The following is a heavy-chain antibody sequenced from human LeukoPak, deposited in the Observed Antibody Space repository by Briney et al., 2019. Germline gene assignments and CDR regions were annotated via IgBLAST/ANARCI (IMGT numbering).Heavy chain of an antibody. Sequence: GGSLRLSCTTSGFTFGDYAMSWVRQAPGKGLEWVGFIRSKAYGGTTEYAASVKGRFTISRDDSKSIAYLQMNSLKTEDTAVYYCQTYYYDSSGHYYIDQWGQGTLVTVPS. CDR3: QTYYYDSSGHYYIDQ. CDR2: IRSKAYGGTT. V-gene: IGHV3-49*04. J-gene: IGHJ4*02. CDR1: GFTFGDYA. D-gene: IGHD3-22*01.